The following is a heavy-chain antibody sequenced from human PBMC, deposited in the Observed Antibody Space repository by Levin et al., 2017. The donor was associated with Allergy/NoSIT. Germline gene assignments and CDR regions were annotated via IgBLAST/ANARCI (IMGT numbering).Heavy chain of an antibody. CDR2: ISSGSSHI. CDR1: GFSFSTYN. D-gene: IGHD3-9*01. J-gene: IGHJ6*02. Sequence: GESLKISCAASGFSFSTYNMNWVRQAPGKGLEWVSSISSGSSHIYYADSVKGRFTISRDNAKNSLYLQMNSLRAEETAVYYCASKNFDWFKREYYYGMDGWGQGTTVTVSS. V-gene: IGHV3-21*01. CDR3: ASKNFDWFKREYYYGMDG.